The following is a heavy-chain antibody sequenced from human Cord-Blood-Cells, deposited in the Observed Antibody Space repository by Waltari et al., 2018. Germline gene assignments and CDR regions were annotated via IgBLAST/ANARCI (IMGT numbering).Heavy chain of an antibody. D-gene: IGHD6-19*01. Sequence: LQLQVSGPRLVQPSEPLSLTCTVPGAAISSSSYYCAWIRQPPGKGLEWIGSIYYSGSTYYNPSLKSRVTISVDTSKNQFSLKLSSVTAADTAVYYCARVAGYYFDYWGQGTLVTVSS. J-gene: IGHJ4*02. CDR2: IYYSGST. CDR1: GAAISSSSYY. V-gene: IGHV4-39*01. CDR3: ARVAGYYFDY.